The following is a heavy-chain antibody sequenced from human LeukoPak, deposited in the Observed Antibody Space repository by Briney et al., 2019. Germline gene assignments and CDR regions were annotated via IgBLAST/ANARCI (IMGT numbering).Heavy chain of an antibody. CDR3: ARGRVSSSTWHSTYYYYFYMDV. J-gene: IGHJ6*03. CDR2: IYYSGST. D-gene: IGHD4-11*01. V-gene: IGHV4-59*01. Sequence: SETLSLTCTVSGGSISSYYWNWIRQPPGKGLEWIGYIYYSGSTNYNPSLKSRVTISVDTSKNQFSLKLSSVTAADTAVYFCARGRVSSSTWHSTYYYYFYMDVWGKGTTVTVSS. CDR1: GGSISSYY.